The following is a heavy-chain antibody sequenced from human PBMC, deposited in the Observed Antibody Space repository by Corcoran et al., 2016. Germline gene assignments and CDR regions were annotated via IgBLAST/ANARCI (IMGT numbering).Heavy chain of an antibody. D-gene: IGHD4-17*01. CDR1: GFTVSSNY. CDR3: AVDYGGTYDAFDI. V-gene: IGHV3-53*01. J-gene: IGHJ3*02. Sequence: EVQLVESGGGLIQPGGSLRLSCAASGFTVSSNYMSWVRQAPGKGLEWVSVIYSGGSTYYADSEKGRFTISRDNSKNTLYLQMNSLRAEDTAVYYCAVDYGGTYDAFDIWGQGTMVTVSS. CDR2: IYSGGST.